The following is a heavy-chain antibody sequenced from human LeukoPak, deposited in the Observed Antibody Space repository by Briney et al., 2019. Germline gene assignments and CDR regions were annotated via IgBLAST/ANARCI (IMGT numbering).Heavy chain of an antibody. V-gene: IGHV1-2*02. CDR3: ARNIWFGESADAFGI. D-gene: IGHD3-10*01. CDR2: INPNSGGT. Sequence: ASVKVSCKASGYTFTGYYMHWVRQAPGQGLERMGWINPNSGGTNYAQKFQGRVTMTRDKSIRTAYMGLSRLTSDDTAVYYCARNIWFGESADAFGIWGQGTMVTVSS. CDR1: GYTFTGYY. J-gene: IGHJ3*02.